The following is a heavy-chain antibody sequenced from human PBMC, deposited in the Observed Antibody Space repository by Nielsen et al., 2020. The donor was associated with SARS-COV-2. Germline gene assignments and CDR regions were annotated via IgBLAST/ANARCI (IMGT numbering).Heavy chain of an antibody. V-gene: IGHV3-23*01. Sequence: GESLKISCAASGFTFNIYAIAWVRRAPGRGLQWVTGVSASGGSTYYTDSVKGRFSISRDNSKNTLFLQMHSLRVEDTAVYYCAKDGVVRGDALDLWGQGTMVTVSS. CDR2: VSASGGST. J-gene: IGHJ3*01. D-gene: IGHD3-10*01. CDR1: GFTFNIYA. CDR3: AKDGVVRGDALDL.